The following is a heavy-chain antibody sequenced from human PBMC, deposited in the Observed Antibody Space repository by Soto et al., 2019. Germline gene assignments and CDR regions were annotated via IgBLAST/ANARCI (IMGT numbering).Heavy chain of an antibody. Sequence: QVQLQESGPGLVKPSETLSLTCTVSGGSISSYYWSWIRQPPGKGLEWIGYIYNSGSTNYNPSLKSRVTISADTSKNQFSLKLSSVTAADTAVYYCARQSGSSWYFWCDPWGQGTLVTVSS. CDR1: GGSISSYY. V-gene: IGHV4-59*08. J-gene: IGHJ5*02. CDR2: IYNSGST. CDR3: ARQSGSSWYFWCDP. D-gene: IGHD6-13*01.